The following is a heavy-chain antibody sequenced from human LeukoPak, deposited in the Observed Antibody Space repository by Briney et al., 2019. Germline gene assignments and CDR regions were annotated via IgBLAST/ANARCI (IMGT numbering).Heavy chain of an antibody. D-gene: IGHD3-9*01. CDR1: GFTFSSYW. J-gene: IGHJ4*02. Sequence: PGGSLRLSCAASGFTFSSYWMSWVRQAPGKGLEWVANIKQDGSEKYYVDSVKGRFTISRDNAKNSLYLQMNSLRAEDTAVYYCARESLLRYFDWSISGGQGTLVTVSS. V-gene: IGHV3-7*01. CDR2: IKQDGSEK. CDR3: ARESLLRYFDWSIS.